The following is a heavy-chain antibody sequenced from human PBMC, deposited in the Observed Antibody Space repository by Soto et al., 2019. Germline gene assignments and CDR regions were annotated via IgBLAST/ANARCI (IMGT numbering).Heavy chain of an antibody. V-gene: IGHV4-59*01. D-gene: IGHD1-26*01. CDR2: IYYSGST. CDR3: ARGDGSVTAGYYYYGMDV. Sequence: SETLSLTCTVSGGSISSYYWSWIRQPPGKGLEWIAYIYYSGSTNYNPSLKSRVTISVDTSKNQFSLKLSSMTAADTAVYYCARGDGSVTAGYYYYGMDVWGQGTTVTVSS. CDR1: GGSISSYY. J-gene: IGHJ6*02.